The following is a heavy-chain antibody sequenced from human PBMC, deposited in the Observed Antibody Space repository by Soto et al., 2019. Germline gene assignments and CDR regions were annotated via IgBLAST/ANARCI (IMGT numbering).Heavy chain of an antibody. Sequence: GASVKVSCKASGYTFTSYGISWVRQAPGQGHEWMGWISAYNGNTNYAQKLQGRVTMTTDTSTSTAYMELRSLRSDDTAVYYCARGGVLRYFDWFLDYYYYGMDVWGQGTTVTVSS. V-gene: IGHV1-18*01. CDR1: GYTFTSYG. J-gene: IGHJ6*02. D-gene: IGHD3-9*01. CDR2: ISAYNGNT. CDR3: ARGGVLRYFDWFLDYYYYGMDV.